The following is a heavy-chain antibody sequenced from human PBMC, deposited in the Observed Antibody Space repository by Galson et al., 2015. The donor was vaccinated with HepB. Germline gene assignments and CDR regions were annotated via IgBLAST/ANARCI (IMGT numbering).Heavy chain of an antibody. CDR1: GYTFTGYY. D-gene: IGHD5-18*01. CDR3: ARDTPDPTWIQLWSQYYYYGMDV. Sequence: SVKVSCKASGYTFTGYYMHWVRQAPGQGLEWMGWINPNSGGTNYAQKSQGRVTMTRDTSISTAYMELSRLRSDDTAVYYCARDTPDPTWIQLWSQYYYYGMDVWGQGTTVTVSS. V-gene: IGHV1-2*02. J-gene: IGHJ6*02. CDR2: INPNSGGT.